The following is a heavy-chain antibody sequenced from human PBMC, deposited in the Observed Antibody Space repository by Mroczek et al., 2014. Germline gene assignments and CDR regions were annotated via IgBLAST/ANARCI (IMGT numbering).Heavy chain of an antibody. CDR3: ARQGPGVLWHTPFDY. D-gene: IGHD3-16*01. J-gene: IGHJ4*02. Sequence: QVQLQESGPGLVKPSETLSLTCSVSGDSMSSYYWSWIRQPPGKGLEWIGYIYYVGSTKYKPSLESRVPISVDTAKNHFSLKLTSVTAADTAIYYCARQGPGVLWHTPFDYWGQGSLVTVSS. CDR1: GDSMSSYY. V-gene: IGHV4-59*08. CDR2: IYYVGST.